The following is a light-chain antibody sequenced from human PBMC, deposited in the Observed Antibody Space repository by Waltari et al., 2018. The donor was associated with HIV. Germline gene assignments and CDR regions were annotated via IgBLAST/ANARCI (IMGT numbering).Light chain of an antibody. CDR3: SAWDASLGAWM. CDR1: TSNIGTNN. CDR2: SNI. J-gene: IGLJ3*02. Sequence: QSVLTQPPSASGTPGQRIIISCSGSTSNIGTNNVNWYQQLPGTTPRLLMHSNIPRPFVGPGRFSGSRSGTSASLAISGLQSEDEADYYCSAWDASLGAWMFGGGTKLTVL. V-gene: IGLV1-44*01.